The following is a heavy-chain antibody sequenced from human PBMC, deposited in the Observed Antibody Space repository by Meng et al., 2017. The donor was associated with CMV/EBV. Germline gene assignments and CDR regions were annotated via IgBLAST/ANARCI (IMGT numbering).Heavy chain of an antibody. V-gene: IGHV1-2*02. CDR2: INPNSGGT. Sequence: ASVKVSCKASGYTFTGYYMHWVRQAPGQGLEWMGWINPNSGGTNYAQKFQGRVTMTRDTSISTVYMELRSLRSDDTAVYYCTSSGDDFWSGYYQDYWGQGTLVTVSS. J-gene: IGHJ4*02. D-gene: IGHD3-3*01. CDR3: TSSGDDFWSGYYQDY. CDR1: GYTFTGYY.